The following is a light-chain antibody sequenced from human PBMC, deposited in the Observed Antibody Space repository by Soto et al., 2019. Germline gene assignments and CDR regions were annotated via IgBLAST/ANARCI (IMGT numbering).Light chain of an antibody. Sequence: DIQMSQSPSTLSGSVGDRVTITGRASQTISSWLAWYQQKPGKAPKLLIYKASTLKSGVPSRFSGSGFGTEFTLTISSLQPDDFATYYCQHYNSYSEAFGQGTKVDIK. CDR3: QHYNSYSEA. V-gene: IGKV1-5*03. CDR1: QTISSW. J-gene: IGKJ1*01. CDR2: KAS.